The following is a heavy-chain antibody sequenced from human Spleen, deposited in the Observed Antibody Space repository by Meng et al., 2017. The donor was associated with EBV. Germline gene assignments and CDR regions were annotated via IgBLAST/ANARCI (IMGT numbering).Heavy chain of an antibody. V-gene: IGHV4-30-4*01. J-gene: IGHJ4*02. D-gene: IGHD1-1*01. CDR2: IYYTEST. Sequence: QGQLQESGPGLVKPSQTLSLTCVVSGGSIIRDGYYCSWIRQSPGKGLEWIGYIYYTESTYYNPSLKSRVAISVDTSKNQFSLNLRSVTAADTALYYCARTNWSAPYNFDDWGQGTLVTVSS. CDR1: GGSIIRDGYY. CDR3: ARTNWSAPYNFDD.